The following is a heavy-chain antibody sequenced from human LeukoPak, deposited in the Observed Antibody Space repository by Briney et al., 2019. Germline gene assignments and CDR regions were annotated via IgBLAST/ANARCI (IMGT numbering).Heavy chain of an antibody. CDR1: GFTFSSYS. V-gene: IGHV3-30-3*01. CDR3: ARLPGYCSSNSCYKMTIPFDY. Sequence: GGSLRLSCSASGFTFSSYSMHWVRQAPGKGLEWVAVISYDGNNKYDADSVKGRFTISRDNSKNTLYLQMNSLRAEDAAVYYCARLPGYCSSNSCYKMTIPFDYWGQGTLVTVSS. J-gene: IGHJ4*02. D-gene: IGHD2-2*02. CDR2: ISYDGNNK.